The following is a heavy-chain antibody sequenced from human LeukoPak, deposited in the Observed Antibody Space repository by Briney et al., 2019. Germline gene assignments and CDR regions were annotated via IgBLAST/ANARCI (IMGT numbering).Heavy chain of an antibody. CDR1: GGTFSSYA. CDR2: IIPIFGTA. D-gene: IGHD5-18*01. Sequence: SVTVSCMASGGTFSSYAISWVRQAPGQGLEWMGGIIPIFGTANYAQKFQGRVTITADESTSTAYMELSSLRSEDTAVYYCARDLRGRGYSYGGLGRMDVWGQGTTVTVSS. V-gene: IGHV1-69*13. CDR3: ARDLRGRGYSYGGLGRMDV. J-gene: IGHJ6*02.